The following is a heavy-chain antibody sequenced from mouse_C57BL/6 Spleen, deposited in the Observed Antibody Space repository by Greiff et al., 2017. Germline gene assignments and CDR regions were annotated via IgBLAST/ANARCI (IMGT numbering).Heavy chain of an antibody. J-gene: IGHJ4*01. Sequence: VQLQQSGAELARPGASVKLSCKASGYTFTSYGISWVKQRSGQGLEWIGEIYPRSGNTYYNEKFKGKATLTADKSSSTAYMELRSLTSEDSAVYFCAGSSYEYYAMDYWGQGTSVTVSS. D-gene: IGHD1-1*01. CDR3: AGSSYEYYAMDY. CDR1: GYTFTSYG. V-gene: IGHV1-81*01. CDR2: IYPRSGNT.